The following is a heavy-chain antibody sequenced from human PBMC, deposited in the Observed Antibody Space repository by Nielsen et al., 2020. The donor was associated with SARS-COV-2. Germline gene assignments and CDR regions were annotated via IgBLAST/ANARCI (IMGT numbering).Heavy chain of an antibody. J-gene: IGHJ6*02. CDR2: ISSSSYI. D-gene: IGHD5-24*01. Sequence: WIRQPPGKGLEWVSSISSSSYIYYADSVKGRFTISRDNAKNSLYLQMNSLRAEDTAVYYCARDGYNYGGSDYYYGMDVWGQGTTVTVSS. V-gene: IGHV3-69-1*01. CDR3: ARDGYNYGGSDYYYGMDV.